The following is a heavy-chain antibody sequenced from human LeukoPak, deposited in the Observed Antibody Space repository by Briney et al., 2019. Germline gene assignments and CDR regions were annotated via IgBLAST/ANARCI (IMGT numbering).Heavy chain of an antibody. D-gene: IGHD3-9*01. V-gene: IGHV1-8*03. J-gene: IGHJ5*02. CDR2: MNPNSGDR. CDR1: GYTFSSYD. CDR3: ARGLRYFDWVGNWFDP. Sequence: ASVKVSCKASGYTFSSYDINWVRQATGQGLEWMGWMNPNSGDRGYAQKFQGRVTITRNTSISTAYMELSSLRSEDTAVYYCARGLRYFDWVGNWFDPWGQGTLVTVSS.